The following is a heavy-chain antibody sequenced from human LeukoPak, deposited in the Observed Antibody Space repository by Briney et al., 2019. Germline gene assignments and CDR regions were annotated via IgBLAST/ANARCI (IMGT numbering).Heavy chain of an antibody. Sequence: SGTLSLTCAVSGGSISSSNWWSWVRQPPGKGLEWIGEIYHSGSTNYNPPLKSRVTISVDKSKNQFSLKLSSVTAADTAVYYCGRVRVGGWGPDPWGQEPWSPSPQ. J-gene: IGHJ5*02. V-gene: IGHV4-4*02. CDR1: GGSISSSNW. CDR3: GRVRVGGWGPDP. CDR2: IYHSGST. D-gene: IGHD1-26*01.